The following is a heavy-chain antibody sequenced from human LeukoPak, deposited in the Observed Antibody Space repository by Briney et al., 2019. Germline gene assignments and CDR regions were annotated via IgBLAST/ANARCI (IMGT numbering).Heavy chain of an antibody. CDR2: MNPNSGNT. CDR1: GYTFTSYD. J-gene: IGHJ6*03. Sequence: ASVKVSCKASGYTFTSYDINCVRQAPGQGLEWMGWMNPNSGNTGYAQKFQGRVTMTRNTSISTAYMELSSLRSEDTAVYYCARGRRIAARPNYYYYMDVWGKGSTVTVCS. D-gene: IGHD6-6*01. V-gene: IGHV1-8*01. CDR3: ARGRRIAARPNYYYYMDV.